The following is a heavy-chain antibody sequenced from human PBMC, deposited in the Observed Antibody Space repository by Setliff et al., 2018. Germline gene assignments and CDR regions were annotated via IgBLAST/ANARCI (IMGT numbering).Heavy chain of an antibody. CDR2: ISGYNGNT. CDR3: ARVGVTSTKEYYFDF. D-gene: IGHD1-26*01. CDR1: GYTFISYG. J-gene: IGHJ4*02. Sequence: GASVKVSCKTSGYTFISYGLSWMRQAPGQGLEWMGWISGYNGNTEYAQSFQGRVTMTTDTSTYTAYMELTSLRSDDTAVFYCARVGVTSTKEYYFDFWGQGTLVTVSS. V-gene: IGHV1-18*01.